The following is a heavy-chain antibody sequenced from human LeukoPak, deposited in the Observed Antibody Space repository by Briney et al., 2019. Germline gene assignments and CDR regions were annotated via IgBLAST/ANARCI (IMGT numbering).Heavy chain of an antibody. D-gene: IGHD3-10*01. CDR3: ARDRGAPDSFDL. V-gene: IGHV3-74*01. Sequence: GGSLRLSCATSGFTFSVYWMYWVRQAPGKGLVWVSRISSDGSSTTYADPVKGRFTMSRDNAKNTLYLQMSSLRAEDTAVYYCARDRGAPDSFDLWGLGTMVTVSS. CDR2: ISSDGSST. J-gene: IGHJ3*01. CDR1: GFTFSVYW.